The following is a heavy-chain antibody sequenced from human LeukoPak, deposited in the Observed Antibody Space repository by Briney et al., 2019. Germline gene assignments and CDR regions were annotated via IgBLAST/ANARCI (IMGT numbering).Heavy chain of an antibody. J-gene: IGHJ6*02. Sequence: GGSLRLSCAASGFTFSSYWMHWVRQAPGMGLVWVSRINSDGSSTRYADSVKGRFTISRDNAKNTLYLQMNSLRAEDTAVYYCAKDFWSMVGYMDVWGQGTTVSVSS. V-gene: IGHV3-74*01. CDR3: AKDFWSMVGYMDV. D-gene: IGHD3-3*01. CDR2: INSDGSST. CDR1: GFTFSSYW.